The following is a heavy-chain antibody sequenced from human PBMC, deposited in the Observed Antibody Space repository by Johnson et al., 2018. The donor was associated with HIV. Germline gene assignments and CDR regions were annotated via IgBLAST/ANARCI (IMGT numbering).Heavy chain of an antibody. Sequence: QVQLVESGGGVVQPGRSLRLSCAASGFTFSSYAMHWVRQAPGKGLEWVAVISYDGSTKYYADPVKARFTISRDNSKNSLYLQMNTLRAEDTAVYYCARVYSSSSAHAFDIWGQGTMVTVSS. J-gene: IGHJ3*02. CDR2: ISYDGSTK. D-gene: IGHD6-6*01. CDR1: GFTFSSYA. V-gene: IGHV3-30-3*01. CDR3: ARVYSSSSAHAFDI.